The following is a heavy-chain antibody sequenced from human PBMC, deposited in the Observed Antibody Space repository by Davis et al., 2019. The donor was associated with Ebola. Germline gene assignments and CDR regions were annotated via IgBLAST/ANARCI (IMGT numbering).Heavy chain of an antibody. CDR2: ISGSGGSP. CDR3: AKDSGGVVLTAWDYFDY. D-gene: IGHD2-21*02. J-gene: IGHJ4*02. Sequence: GGSLRLSCAASGFTVSSNYMSWVRQAPGKGLEWVSAISGSGGSPYYADSVKGRFTISRDNSKNTLYLQMNSLRAEDTAVYYCAKDSGGVVLTAWDYFDYWGQGTLVTVSS. CDR1: GFTVSSNY. V-gene: IGHV3-23*01.